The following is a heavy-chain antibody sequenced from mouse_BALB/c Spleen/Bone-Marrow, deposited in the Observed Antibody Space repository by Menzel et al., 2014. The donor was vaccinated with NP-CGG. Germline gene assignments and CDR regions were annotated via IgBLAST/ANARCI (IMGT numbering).Heavy chain of an antibody. CDR1: GYSFTGYY. Sequence: EVQGVESGPEMVKPGASVKISCKASGYSFTGYYMHWVKQSRGKSLEWIGRVNPNNGGTSYNQKFKGKAILTVDKSSSTAYMELRSLTSEDSAVYYCARDGYSAWFAYWVQGTLVTVSA. J-gene: IGHJ3*01. CDR3: ARDGYSAWFAY. CDR2: VNPNNGGT. V-gene: IGHV1-26*01. D-gene: IGHD2-3*01.